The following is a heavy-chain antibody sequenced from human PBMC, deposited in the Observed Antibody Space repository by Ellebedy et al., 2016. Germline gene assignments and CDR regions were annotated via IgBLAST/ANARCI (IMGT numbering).Heavy chain of an antibody. J-gene: IGHJ4*02. V-gene: IGHV4-34*01. CDR3: ARGITTDY. D-gene: IGHD4-11*01. CDR2: INHSGST. CDR1: GGSFSGYY. Sequence: GSLRLXCAVYGGSFSGYYWSWIRQPPGKGLEWIGEINHSGSTNYNPSLKSRVTISVDTSKNQFSLKLSSVTAADTAVYYCARGITTDYWGQGTLVTVSS.